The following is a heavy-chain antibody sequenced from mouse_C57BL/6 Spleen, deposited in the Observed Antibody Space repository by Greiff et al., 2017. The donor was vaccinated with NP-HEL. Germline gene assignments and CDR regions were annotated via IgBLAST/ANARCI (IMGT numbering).Heavy chain of an antibody. D-gene: IGHD2-1*01. J-gene: IGHJ4*01. CDR2: IYPGSGST. Sequence: QVQLQQPGAELVKPGASVKMSCKASGYTFTSYWITWVKQRPGQGLEWIGDIYPGSGSTNYNEKFKSKATLTVDTSSSTAYMQLSSLTSEDSAVYYCAREEIYYVNSYAMDYWGQGTSVTVSS. CDR3: AREEIYYVNSYAMDY. V-gene: IGHV1-55*01. CDR1: GYTFTSYW.